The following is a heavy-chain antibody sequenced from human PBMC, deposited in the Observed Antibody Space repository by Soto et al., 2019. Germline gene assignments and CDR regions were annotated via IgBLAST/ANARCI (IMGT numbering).Heavy chain of an antibody. Sequence: PSETLSLTCTVSGGSISSSSYYWGWIRQPPGKGLEWIGSIYYSGSTYYNPSLKSRVTISVDTSKNQFSLKLSSVTAADTAVYYCARPRRGGSYYMDVWGKGTTVTVSS. CDR1: GGSISSSSYY. J-gene: IGHJ6*03. D-gene: IGHD3-16*01. V-gene: IGHV4-39*01. CDR2: IYYSGST. CDR3: ARPRRGGSYYMDV.